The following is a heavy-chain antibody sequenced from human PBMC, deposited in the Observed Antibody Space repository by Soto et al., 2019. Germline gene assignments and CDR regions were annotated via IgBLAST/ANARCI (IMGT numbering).Heavy chain of an antibody. CDR2: IYYIGST. J-gene: IGHJ6*02. CDR3: ARETAIYRFASYYYYAMDV. D-gene: IGHD4-4*01. V-gene: IGHV4-59*01. Sequence: QVQLQESGPGLVKPSETLSLTCTVSGGSISSYYWSWIRQPPGKGLEWIGYIYYIGSTNYNPSLKSRVTISVDTSKNQFSLTLSSVTAADTAVYYCARETAIYRFASYYYYAMDVWGQGTTVTVSS. CDR1: GGSISSYY.